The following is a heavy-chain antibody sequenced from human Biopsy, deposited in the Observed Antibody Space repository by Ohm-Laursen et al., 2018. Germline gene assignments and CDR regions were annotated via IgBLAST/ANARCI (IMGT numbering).Heavy chain of an antibody. D-gene: IGHD3-9*01. J-gene: IGHJ1*01. CDR3: ATKLTGYFHH. CDR2: NIPILGTG. CDR1: GGTFSNYG. Sequence: SSVKVPCKAPGGTFSNYGVNWVRQAPGQGLEWLGGNIPILGTGNYAQKFQDRVTVAADTSTSTATMELRSLRSDDTAVYYCATKLTGYFHHWGRGTLVIVSS. V-gene: IGHV1-69*06.